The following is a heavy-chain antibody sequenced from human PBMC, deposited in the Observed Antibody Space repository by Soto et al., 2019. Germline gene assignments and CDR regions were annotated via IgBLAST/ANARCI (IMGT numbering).Heavy chain of an antibody. CDR1: SGSIDNVYW. CDR3: AISRTENWFDP. V-gene: IGHV4-4*02. J-gene: IGHJ5*02. D-gene: IGHD3-3*02. Sequence: SETLSLTCAVSSGSIDNVYWWSWVRQSPGKGLEWIGETSHDGVTNYNPSLKSRVTISVDTSKNQFSLKLTSVTAADTAVYYCAISRTENWFDPRGQGTLVTVSS. CDR2: TSHDGVT.